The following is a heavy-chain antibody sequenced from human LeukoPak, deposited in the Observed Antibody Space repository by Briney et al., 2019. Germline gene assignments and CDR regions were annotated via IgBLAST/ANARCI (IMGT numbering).Heavy chain of an antibody. V-gene: IGHV2-5*01. CDR3: AHSTYYDFWSGYPWFDP. D-gene: IGHD3-3*01. J-gene: IGHJ5*02. CDR1: GFSLSTNEVG. Sequence: SGPTLVKPTQTLTLTCSFSGFSLSTNEVGVGWIRQPPGKALEWLALIYWNDDNRYSPSLKSRLTITKDTSRNQVVLTMTNMDPVDTATYYCAHSTYYDFWSGYPWFDPWGQGTLVTVSS. CDR2: IYWNDDN.